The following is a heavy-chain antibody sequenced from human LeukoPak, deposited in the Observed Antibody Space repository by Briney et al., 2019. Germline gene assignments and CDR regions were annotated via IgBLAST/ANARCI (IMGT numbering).Heavy chain of an antibody. V-gene: IGHV3-7*03. D-gene: IGHD1-26*01. Sequence: GGSLRLSCAASGFTFSSYWMSWVRQAPGKGLEWVANIKQDGSEKYYVDSVKGRFTISRDNSKNTLYLQMNSLRAEDTAVYYCAKALGSYYYFDYWGQGTLVTVSS. J-gene: IGHJ4*02. CDR3: AKALGSYYYFDY. CDR2: IKQDGSEK. CDR1: GFTFSSYW.